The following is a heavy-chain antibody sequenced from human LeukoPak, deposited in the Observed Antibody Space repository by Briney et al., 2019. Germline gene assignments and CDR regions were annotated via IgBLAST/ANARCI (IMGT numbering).Heavy chain of an antibody. Sequence: GASVKVSCKVSGYTLTELSMHWVRQAPGKGLEWMGGFDPEDGETIYAQKFQGRVTMTEDTSTDTAYMELSSLRSEDTAVYYCASGGCYDSSGYPTGGYWGQGTLVTVSS. CDR3: ASGGCYDSSGYPTGGY. D-gene: IGHD3-22*01. J-gene: IGHJ4*02. CDR1: GYTLTELS. CDR2: FDPEDGET. V-gene: IGHV1-24*01.